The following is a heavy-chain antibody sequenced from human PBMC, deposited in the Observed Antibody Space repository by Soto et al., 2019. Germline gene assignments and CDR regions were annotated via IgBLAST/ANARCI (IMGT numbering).Heavy chain of an antibody. CDR2: IYYSGST. Sequence: SETLSLTCTVSGGSIISGDYYWTWIRQHPGKGLEWIGYIYYSGSTYQNPSLKSRVTISVDTSKNQFSLKLSSVTAADTAVYYCARATYSSSWTWGQGTLVTVSS. CDR1: GGSIISGDYY. V-gene: IGHV4-31*03. CDR3: ARATYSSSWT. D-gene: IGHD6-13*01. J-gene: IGHJ5*02.